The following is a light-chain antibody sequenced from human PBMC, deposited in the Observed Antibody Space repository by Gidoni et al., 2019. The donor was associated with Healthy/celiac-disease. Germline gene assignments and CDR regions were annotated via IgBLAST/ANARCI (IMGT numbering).Light chain of an antibody. CDR1: QSLLHSNGYNY. Sequence: IVMTQSPLSLPVTPGEPASISCRSSQSLLHSNGYNYLDWYLQKPGQSPQLLIYLGSNRASGVPDRFSGSGSGTDFTLKISRVEPEDVGVYYCMQALQTPPYTFGQGTKLEIK. V-gene: IGKV2-28*01. CDR2: LGS. CDR3: MQALQTPPYT. J-gene: IGKJ2*01.